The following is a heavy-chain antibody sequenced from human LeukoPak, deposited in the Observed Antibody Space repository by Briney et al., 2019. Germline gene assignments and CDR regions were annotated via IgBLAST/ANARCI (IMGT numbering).Heavy chain of an antibody. D-gene: IGHD3-22*01. Sequence: SETLSLTCTVSGGSISSYYWSWIRQPAGKGLEWIGRIYTSGSTNYNPSLKSRVTMSVDTSKNQFSLKPSSVTAADTAVYYCARGDYYDSSGYYYFDYWGQGTLVTVSS. CDR3: ARGDYYDSSGYYYFDY. V-gene: IGHV4-4*07. CDR2: IYTSGST. CDR1: GGSISSYY. J-gene: IGHJ4*02.